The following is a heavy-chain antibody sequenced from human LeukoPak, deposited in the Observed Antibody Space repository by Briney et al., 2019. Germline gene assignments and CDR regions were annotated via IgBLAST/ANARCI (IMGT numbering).Heavy chain of an antibody. D-gene: IGHD5-24*01. J-gene: IGHJ2*01. V-gene: IGHV4-34*01. Sequence: SETLSLICAVYGGSFSGYYWSWIRQPPGKGLEWIGEINHSGSTNYNPSLKSRVTISVDTSKNQFSLKLSSVTAADTAVYYCARTDGYNYWWYFDLWGRGTLVTVSS. CDR2: INHSGST. CDR1: GGSFSGYY. CDR3: ARTDGYNYWWYFDL.